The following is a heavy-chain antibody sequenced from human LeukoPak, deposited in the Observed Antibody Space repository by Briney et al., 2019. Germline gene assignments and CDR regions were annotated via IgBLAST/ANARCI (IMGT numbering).Heavy chain of an antibody. CDR2: IWYDGSKT. CDR3: ARDTAQRAFDI. V-gene: IGHV3-33*01. CDR1: GFTFSTYG. D-gene: IGHD6-25*01. J-gene: IGHJ3*02. Sequence: SGRSLRLSCAASGFTFSTYGMHWVRQSPGKRLERVAVIWYDGSKTHYRDSVKARFTISRDNSKNTLYLEMNSLRAEDTAVYYCARDTAQRAFDIWGQGTMVTVSS.